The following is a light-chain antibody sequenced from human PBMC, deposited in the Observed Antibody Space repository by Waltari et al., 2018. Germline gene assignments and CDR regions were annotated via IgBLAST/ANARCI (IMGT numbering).Light chain of an antibody. J-gene: IGKJ1*01. CDR2: GAY. Sequence: EIVLTQSPGTLSLSPGERATLSCRASQSIGSSSTYLAWYQQKPGQAPRLLIYGAYTTATGIPDRFSGSGSGTDFTLTISRVEPEDFVVYYCQQYATSPRTFGQGTRVEVK. CDR3: QQYATSPRT. V-gene: IGKV3-20*01. CDR1: QSIGSSSTY.